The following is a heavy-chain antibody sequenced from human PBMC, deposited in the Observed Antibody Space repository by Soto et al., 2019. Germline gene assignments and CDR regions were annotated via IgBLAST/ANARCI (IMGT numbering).Heavy chain of an antibody. V-gene: IGHV4-31*03. J-gene: IGHJ3*01. CDR2: IYYSGST. CDR1: GGSISSGGYY. D-gene: IGHD2-2*01. Sequence: SETLSLTCTVSGGSISSGGYYWSWIRQHPGKGLEWIGYIYYSGSTYYDPSLKSRVTISVDTSKNQFSLKLSSVSAADTAVYYCARGDIVVVPAANPGPYDAFDFWGQGTMVTVSS. CDR3: ARGDIVVVPAANPGPYDAFDF.